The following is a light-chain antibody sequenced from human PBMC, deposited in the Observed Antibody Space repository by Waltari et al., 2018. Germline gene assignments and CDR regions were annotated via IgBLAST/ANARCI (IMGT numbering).Light chain of an antibody. CDR3: AAWDDRLMMWV. V-gene: IGLV1-44*01. CDR2: NYD. J-gene: IGLJ3*02. CDR1: ASHIVTNT. Sequence: QSVLTQPPSASGTPGPSVHISFSGSASHIVTNTLSLYRPVPGTAPRLLMFNYDQRPSGVPDRFSGSKSGTSSSLAIGGLQSEDEADYYCAAWDDRLMMWVFGEGTKLTVL.